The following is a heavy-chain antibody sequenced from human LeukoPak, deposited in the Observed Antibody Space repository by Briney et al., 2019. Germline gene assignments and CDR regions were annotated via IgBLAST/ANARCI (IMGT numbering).Heavy chain of an antibody. CDR2: ISAYNGNT. J-gene: IGHJ4*02. Sequence: ASVKVSCKASGYTFTSYGISWVRQAPGQGLEWMGWISAYNGNTNYAQKLQGRVTMTTDTSASTAYMELRSLRSDDTAVYYCARGSAAAGRGVFDYWGQGTLVTASS. V-gene: IGHV1-18*01. D-gene: IGHD6-13*01. CDR3: ARGSAAAGRGVFDY. CDR1: GYTFTSYG.